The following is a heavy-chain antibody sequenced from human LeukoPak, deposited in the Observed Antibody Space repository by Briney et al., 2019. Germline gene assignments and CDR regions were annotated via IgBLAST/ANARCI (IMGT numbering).Heavy chain of an antibody. CDR1: GFTFSSYE. CDR2: ITGSGDTI. Sequence: GGSLRLSCSASGFTFSSYEMNWVRQAPGKGLEWISYITGSGDTIYYADSVKGRFTISRDNAKNSLFLQMNSLTADDTAVYYCARDGEVGVGRWFDPWGQGTLVTVSS. D-gene: IGHD1-26*01. V-gene: IGHV3-48*03. J-gene: IGHJ5*02. CDR3: ARDGEVGVGRWFDP.